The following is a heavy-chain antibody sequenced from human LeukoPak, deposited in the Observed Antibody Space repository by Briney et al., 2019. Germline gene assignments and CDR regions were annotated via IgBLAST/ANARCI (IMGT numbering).Heavy chain of an antibody. CDR3: ARVGYSGWNLEY. Sequence: GGSLRLSCAASGFTFSSYAMSWVRQAPGKGLEWVANINQGGSVKYYVDSVKGRFTISRDDAKNSLYVQMNSRRDEDTAVYYCARVGYSGWNLEYWGQGTLVTVSS. CDR1: GFTFSSYA. D-gene: IGHD5-12*01. J-gene: IGHJ4*02. CDR2: INQGGSVK. V-gene: IGHV3-7*03.